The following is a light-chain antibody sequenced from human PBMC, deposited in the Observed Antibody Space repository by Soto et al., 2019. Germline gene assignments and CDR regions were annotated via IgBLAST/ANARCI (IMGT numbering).Light chain of an antibody. CDR1: QSSW. Sequence: DIQMTQSPSTLSASVGDRVTITCRASQSSWLAWHQQKPGKAPKLLIYKASSLETGVPSRFSGSGSGTEFTLTISSLQPDDFATYYCQQYNGYFRTFGQGTRVEIK. CDR3: QQYNGYFRT. J-gene: IGKJ1*01. V-gene: IGKV1-5*03. CDR2: KAS.